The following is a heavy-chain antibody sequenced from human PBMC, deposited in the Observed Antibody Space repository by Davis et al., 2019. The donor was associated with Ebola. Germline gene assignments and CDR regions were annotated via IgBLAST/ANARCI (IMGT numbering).Heavy chain of an antibody. D-gene: IGHD4-23*01. CDR2: INPSGGST. CDR1: GCTFTSYY. J-gene: IGHJ4*02. CDR3: ARDYGGNCFDY. Sequence: AASVKVSCKASGCTFTSYYMHWVRQAPGQGLEWMGIINPSGGSTSYAQKFQGRVTMTRDTSTSTVYMELSSLRSEDTAVYYCARDYGGNCFDYWGQGTLVTVSS. V-gene: IGHV1-46*01.